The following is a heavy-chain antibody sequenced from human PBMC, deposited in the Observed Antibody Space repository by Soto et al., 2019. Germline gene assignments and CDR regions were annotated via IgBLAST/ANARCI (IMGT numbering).Heavy chain of an antibody. D-gene: IGHD1-1*01. Sequence: SVTLSLTSSVSGCSLSYSIDYWSFHPPPPGKGLESIATIHYSGSTYYNPSLKSRVTISVDKSKNQFSLKLTSVTAADTAVDYCARQTTGCSVDVDDCRQGTLVTVS. V-gene: IGHV4-39*01. CDR1: GCSLSYSIDY. CDR3: ARQTTGCSVDVDD. CDR2: IHYSGST. J-gene: IGHJ4*02.